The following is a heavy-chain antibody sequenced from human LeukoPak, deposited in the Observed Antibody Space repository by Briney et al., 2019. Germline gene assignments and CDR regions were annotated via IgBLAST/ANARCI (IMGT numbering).Heavy chain of an antibody. V-gene: IGHV3-74*01. D-gene: IGHD6-13*01. CDR2: INSDGSTT. CDR1: GFTFSNYL. J-gene: IGHJ4*02. CDR3: ARGSAAPGLIEY. Sequence: GGSVRLSCAASGFTFSNYLIHWVRQAPGKGLVWVSRINSDGSTTNYADSVKGRFTISRDNAKSTVYLQVNSLRAEDTAVYYCARGSAAPGLIEYWGQGTLVTVSS.